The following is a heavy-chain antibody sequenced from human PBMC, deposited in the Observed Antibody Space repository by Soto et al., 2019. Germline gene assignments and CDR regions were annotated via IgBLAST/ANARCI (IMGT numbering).Heavy chain of an antibody. Sequence: GGSLRLSCAASGFFFTSYAMNWVRQAPGKGLEWVSGISGSGGATSYADSVKGWFTISRDNSKNTLYLQMNSLRADDTAVYYCEKDAIMVSSSYNYFDYWGQGTLVTVSS. V-gene: IGHV3-23*01. D-gene: IGHD6-13*01. CDR1: GFFFTSYA. J-gene: IGHJ4*02. CDR3: EKDAIMVSSSYNYFDY. CDR2: ISGSGGAT.